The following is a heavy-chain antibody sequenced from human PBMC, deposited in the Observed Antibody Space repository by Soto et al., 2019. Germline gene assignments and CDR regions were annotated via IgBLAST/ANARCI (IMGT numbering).Heavy chain of an antibody. CDR3: ARGSWFGDLGNFDYALDV. CDR2: IILPFGTP. J-gene: IGHJ6*02. Sequence: SVKVSCKASGGTFSNYAISWVRQAPGQGLEWMGGIILPFGTPNYAQKFRGRVTMTTNTSISTAYMELSSLRSEDTAVYYCARGSWFGDLGNFDYALDVWGQGTTVTVSS. V-gene: IGHV1-69*05. CDR1: GGTFSNYA. D-gene: IGHD3-10*01.